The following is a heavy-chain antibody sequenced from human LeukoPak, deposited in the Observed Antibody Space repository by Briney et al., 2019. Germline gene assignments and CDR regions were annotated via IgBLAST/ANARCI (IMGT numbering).Heavy chain of an antibody. CDR2: ISGSGGST. CDR1: GFTFSSYA. V-gene: IGHV3-23*01. D-gene: IGHD1-26*01. CDR3: AKNGGSYYGYFDY. J-gene: IGHJ4*02. Sequence: GGSLRLSCAASGFTFSSYAMSRVRQAPGKGLEWVSAISGSGGSTYYADSVKGRFTIPRDNSKNTLYLQMNSLRAEDTAVYYCAKNGGSYYGYFDYWGQGTLVTVSS.